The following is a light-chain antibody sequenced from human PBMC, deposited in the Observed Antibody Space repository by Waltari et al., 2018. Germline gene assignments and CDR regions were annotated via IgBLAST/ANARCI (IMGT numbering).Light chain of an antibody. CDR2: NAN. V-gene: IGLV1-44*01. CDR3: AAWDVSLNAWV. CDR1: SSNVGYI. Sequence: QSILTQAPSASGTPGQRVTISCSGSSSNVGYIVAWYQQVPGMAPKLIIYNANQRPSGVPDRISGSRSDTSASLAISGLQSEDEADYYCAAWDVSLNAWVFGGGTRLTVL. J-gene: IGLJ3*02.